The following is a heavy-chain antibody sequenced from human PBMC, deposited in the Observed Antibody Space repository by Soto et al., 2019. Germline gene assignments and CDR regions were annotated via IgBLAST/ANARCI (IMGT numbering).Heavy chain of an antibody. CDR2: IDWDDDK. D-gene: IGHD3-16*01. CDR3: ARILNVRPLTPDVGGRVVGYYYGMDV. J-gene: IGHJ6*02. V-gene: IGHV2-70*01. Sequence: SGPTLVNPTQTLTLTCAFSGFSLSASGMCVNWIRQSPGKALEWLALIDWDDDKYYSTSLETRLTISKDTSKNQVVLTMTNMDPVDTATYYCARILNVRPLTPDVGGRVVGYYYGMDVWGQGTTVTVSS. CDR1: GFSLSASGMC.